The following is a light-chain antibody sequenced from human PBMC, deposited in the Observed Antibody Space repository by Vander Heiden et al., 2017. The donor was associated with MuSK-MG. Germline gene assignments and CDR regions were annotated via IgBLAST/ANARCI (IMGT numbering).Light chain of an antibody. CDR2: AAS. V-gene: IGKV1-9*01. Sequence: DIQVTQSPSFLFASVGDRVTITCWASQGISSYLAWYQQKPGKAPKLLIYAASTWQSGVPSRFSGSGYGTEFTLTISSLQPEDFAAYYCQQHNSYPPLTFGGGTKVEIK. CDR3: QQHNSYPPLT. CDR1: QGISSY. J-gene: IGKJ4*01.